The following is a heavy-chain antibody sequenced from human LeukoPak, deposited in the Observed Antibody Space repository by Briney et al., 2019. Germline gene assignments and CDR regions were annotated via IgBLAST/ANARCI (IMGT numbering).Heavy chain of an antibody. Sequence: SETLSLTCTVSGGSMSSYYWSWIRRPAGKGLEWIGRIYTSGSTNRNPSLKSRVTMSVDTSKNQFSLKLSSVTAADTAVYYCARDQAAAGRYNWFDPWGQGTLVTVSS. D-gene: IGHD6-13*01. CDR2: IYTSGST. CDR3: ARDQAAAGRYNWFDP. V-gene: IGHV4-4*07. J-gene: IGHJ5*02. CDR1: GGSMSSYY.